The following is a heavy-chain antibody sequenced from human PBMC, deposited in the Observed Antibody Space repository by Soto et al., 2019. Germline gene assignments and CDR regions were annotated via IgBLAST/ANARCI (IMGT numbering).Heavy chain of an antibody. CDR2: INWNSGKT. J-gene: IGHJ6*03. D-gene: IGHD2-2*01. Sequence: GGSLRLSCAASGFTFEDYAMHWVRQAPGKGLEWISGINWNSGKTGYADSVEGRFTISRDNAENSLYLQMNSLRAEDTAFYYCVKDICSSSTCYGYYYYYMDVWGKGTTVTVSS. CDR3: VKDICSSSTCYGYYYYYMDV. V-gene: IGHV3-9*01. CDR1: GFTFEDYA.